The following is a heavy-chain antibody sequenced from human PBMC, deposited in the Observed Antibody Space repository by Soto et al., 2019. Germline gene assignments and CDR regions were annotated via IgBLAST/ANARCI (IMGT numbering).Heavy chain of an antibody. J-gene: IGHJ4*02. CDR2: ISSNGGST. V-gene: IGHV3-64D*08. CDR1: GFTFSSYA. Sequence: PGGSLRLSCSASGFTFSSYAMHWVRQAPGKGLEYVSAISSNGGSTYYADSVKGRFTISRDNSKNTLYLQMSSLRAEDTAVYYCVKLGKVWIAVAGTDLDYWGQGTLVTVSS. D-gene: IGHD6-19*01. CDR3: VKLGKVWIAVAGTDLDY.